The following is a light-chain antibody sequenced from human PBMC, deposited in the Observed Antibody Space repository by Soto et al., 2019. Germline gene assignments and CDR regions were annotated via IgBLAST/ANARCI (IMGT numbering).Light chain of an antibody. V-gene: IGLV2-8*01. CDR3: SSYAGSNNV. J-gene: IGLJ1*01. Sequence: QSALTQPPSASGSPGQSVTISCTGTSSDVGGYNYVSWYQQHPGKAPKLMIYEVTKRPSGVPDRFSGSKSGNTASLTVSGLLADDEADYYCSSYAGSNNVFGTGTKLTVL. CDR2: EVT. CDR1: SSDVGGYNY.